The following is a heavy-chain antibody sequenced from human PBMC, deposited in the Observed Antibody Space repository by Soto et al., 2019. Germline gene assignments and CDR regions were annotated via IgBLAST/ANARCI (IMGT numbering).Heavy chain of an antibody. CDR3: ARVSSGWYYWFDP. V-gene: IGHV1-3*01. CDR2: INAGNGNT. Sequence: ASVKVSCKASGYTFTSYAMHWVRQAPGQRLEWMGWINAGNGNTKYSQKFQGRVTITTDTSTSTAYMELRSLRSDDTAVYYCARVSSGWYYWFDPWGQGTLVTVSS. J-gene: IGHJ5*02. CDR1: GYTFTSYA. D-gene: IGHD6-19*01.